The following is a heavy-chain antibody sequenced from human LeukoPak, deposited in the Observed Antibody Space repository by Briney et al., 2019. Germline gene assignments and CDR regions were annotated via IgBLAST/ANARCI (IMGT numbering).Heavy chain of an antibody. CDR3: ATVGGSYPGAFDI. J-gene: IGHJ3*02. V-gene: IGHV1-24*01. CDR2: FDPEDGET. CDR1: GYTLTELS. D-gene: IGHD1-26*01. Sequence: ASVKVSCKVSGYTLTELSMHWVRQAPGKGLEWMGGFDPEDGETIYAQEFQGRVTMTEDTSTDTAYMELSSLRSEDTAVYYCATVGGSYPGAFDIWGQGTMVTVSS.